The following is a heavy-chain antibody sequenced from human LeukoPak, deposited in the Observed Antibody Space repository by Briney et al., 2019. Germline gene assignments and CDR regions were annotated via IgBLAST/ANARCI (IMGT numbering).Heavy chain of an antibody. CDR2: IIPILGIA. J-gene: IGHJ6*02. CDR3: ARSHSYGNYYYGMDV. CDR1: GGTFSSYA. Sequence: ASVKVSCKASGGTFSSYAISWVRQTPGQGLEWMGRIIPILGIANYAQKFQGRVTITADKSTSTAYMELSSLRSEDTAVYYCARSHSYGNYYYGMDVWGQGTTVTVSS. D-gene: IGHD5-18*01. V-gene: IGHV1-69*04.